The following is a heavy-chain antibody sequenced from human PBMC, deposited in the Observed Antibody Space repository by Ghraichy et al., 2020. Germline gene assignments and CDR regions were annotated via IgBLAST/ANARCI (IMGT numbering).Heavy chain of an antibody. CDR2: ISGSGGST. CDR3: AKDSGSCYLCYYYGMDV. D-gene: IGHD2-15*01. J-gene: IGHJ6*02. V-gene: IGHV3-23*01. Sequence: GGSLRLSCAASGFTFSSYAMSWVRQAPGKGLEWVSAISGSGGSTYYADSVKGRFTISRDNSKNTLYLQMNSLRAEDTAVYYCAKDSGSCYLCYYYGMDVWGQGTTVTVSS. CDR1: GFTFSSYA.